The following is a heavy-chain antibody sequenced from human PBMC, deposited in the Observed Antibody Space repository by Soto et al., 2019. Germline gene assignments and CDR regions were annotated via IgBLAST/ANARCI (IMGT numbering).Heavy chain of an antibody. Sequence: SETLSLTCPRSGNSIRTGGSSWNWIRQPPGKGLEWIGYIYHSGSTYYNPSLKSRVTISVDRSKNQFSLKLSSVTAADTAVYYCARYTLGYCSGGSCPANWFDPWGQGTLVTVSS. J-gene: IGHJ5*02. D-gene: IGHD2-15*01. CDR3: ARYTLGYCSGGSCPANWFDP. V-gene: IGHV4-30-2*01. CDR2: IYHSGST. CDR1: GNSIRTGGSS.